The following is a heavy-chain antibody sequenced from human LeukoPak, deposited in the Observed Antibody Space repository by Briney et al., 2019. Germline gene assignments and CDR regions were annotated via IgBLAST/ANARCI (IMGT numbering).Heavy chain of an antibody. Sequence: SETLSLTCAVYGGSFNSYYWSWIRQPPGKGLEWIGEINHRGSTNYDPSLKSRVSMSVDTSKNQFSLRLSSVTAADTAVYYCARHIGTYYYDSSGYYPDAFDIWGQGTMVTVSS. V-gene: IGHV4-34*01. D-gene: IGHD3-22*01. CDR1: GGSFNSYY. CDR2: INHRGST. CDR3: ARHIGTYYYDSSGYYPDAFDI. J-gene: IGHJ3*02.